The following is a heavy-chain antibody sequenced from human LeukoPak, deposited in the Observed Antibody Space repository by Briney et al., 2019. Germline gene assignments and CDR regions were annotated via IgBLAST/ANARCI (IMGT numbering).Heavy chain of an antibody. J-gene: IGHJ4*02. CDR1: GGFISSSSYY. Sequence: SATLSLTCTVSGGFISSSSYYWGWIRQPPGKGLEWIGSIYYSGSTDYNPSLKSRVTISVDTSKPQFFLKLSSVTAADTAVYYSARHSGDYIWGSYRYYMTVFDYWGQGTLVTVSS. V-gene: IGHV4-39*01. CDR3: ARHSGDYIWGSYRYYMTVFDY. D-gene: IGHD3-16*02. CDR2: IYYSGST.